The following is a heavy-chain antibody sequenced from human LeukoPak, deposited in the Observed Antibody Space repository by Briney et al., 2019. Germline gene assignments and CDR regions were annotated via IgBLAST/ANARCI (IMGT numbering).Heavy chain of an antibody. CDR2: INQDGTDK. CDR3: VTYSTGLYKGLEF. Sequence: GGSLTLSCAASGFTFTTYWMSWIRQAPGKGLEWVANINQDGTDKYYVDSVKGRFTFSRDNAQNSLYLQMSSLGVEDTAVYYCVTYSTGLYKGLEFWGQGTQVTVSS. CDR1: GFTFTTYW. D-gene: IGHD2-8*02. V-gene: IGHV3-7*03. J-gene: IGHJ4*02.